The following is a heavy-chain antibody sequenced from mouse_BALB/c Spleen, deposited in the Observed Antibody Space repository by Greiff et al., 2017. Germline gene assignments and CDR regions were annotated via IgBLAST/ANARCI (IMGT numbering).Heavy chain of an antibody. Sequence: DVMLVESGGGLVQPGGSRKLSCAASGFTFSSFGMHWVRQAPEKGLEWVAYISSGSSTIYYADTVKGRFTISRDNPKNTLFLQMTSLRSEDTAMYYCARWDYYGWFAYWGQGTLVTVSA. CDR3: ARWDYYGWFAY. CDR2: ISSGSSTI. V-gene: IGHV5-17*02. J-gene: IGHJ3*01. D-gene: IGHD1-1*01. CDR1: GFTFSSFG.